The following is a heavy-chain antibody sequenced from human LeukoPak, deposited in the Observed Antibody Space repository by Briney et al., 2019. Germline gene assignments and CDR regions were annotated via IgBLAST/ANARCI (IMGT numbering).Heavy chain of an antibody. V-gene: IGHV1-46*01. CDR3: ARDGGYYDSSGYSFDY. CDR2: INPSGGST. Sequence: ASVKVSCKASGYTFTSYYMHWVRQAPGQGLEWMGIINPSGGSTSYAQKFQGRVTMTRDMSTSTVYMELSSLRSEDTAVYYCARDGGYYDSSGYSFDYWGQGTLVTVSS. D-gene: IGHD3-22*01. J-gene: IGHJ4*02. CDR1: GYTFTSYY.